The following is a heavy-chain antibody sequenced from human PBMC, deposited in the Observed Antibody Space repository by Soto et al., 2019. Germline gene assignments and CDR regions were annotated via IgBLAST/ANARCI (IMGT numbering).Heavy chain of an antibody. V-gene: IGHV4-61*01. J-gene: IGHJ4*02. CDR2: IYYSGST. CDR3: ARRWGTSFDF. D-gene: IGHD7-27*01. CDR1: GGSISSGNYY. Sequence: SETLSLTCTVSGGSISSGNYYWGWIRQPPGKGLEWIGYIYYSGSTNYNPSLKSRVTISVDTSKNQFSLKLSSVTAADTAVYYCARRWGTSFDFWGQGTLVTVSS.